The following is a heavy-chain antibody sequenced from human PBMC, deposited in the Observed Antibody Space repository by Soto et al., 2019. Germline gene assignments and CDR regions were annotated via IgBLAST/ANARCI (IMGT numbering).Heavy chain of an antibody. V-gene: IGHV4-39*01. Sequence: QLQLQESGPGLVKPSETLSLTCTVSGGSISSSSYYWGWIRQPPGKGLEWIGSIYYSGSTYYNPSLKSRVTISVDTSKNQFSLKLSSVTAADTAVYYCARHRIAALFSGGSNWFDPWGQGTLVTVSS. CDR2: IYYSGST. J-gene: IGHJ5*02. D-gene: IGHD6-6*01. CDR3: ARHRIAALFSGGSNWFDP. CDR1: GGSISSSSYY.